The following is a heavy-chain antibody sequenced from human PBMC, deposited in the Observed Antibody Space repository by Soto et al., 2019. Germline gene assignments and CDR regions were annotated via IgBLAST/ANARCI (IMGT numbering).Heavy chain of an antibody. Sequence: QVQLVESGGGVVQPGGSLRLSCAASGFTFSSYAMHWVRQAPGKGLEWVALISYDGSNKYYADSVKGRFTISRDNSKNTLHLQMNSLRAEDTAVYYCARPFPYSSGYYAFDYWGQGTLVTVSS. J-gene: IGHJ4*02. D-gene: IGHD3-22*01. V-gene: IGHV3-30-3*01. CDR3: ARPFPYSSGYYAFDY. CDR2: ISYDGSNK. CDR1: GFTFSSYA.